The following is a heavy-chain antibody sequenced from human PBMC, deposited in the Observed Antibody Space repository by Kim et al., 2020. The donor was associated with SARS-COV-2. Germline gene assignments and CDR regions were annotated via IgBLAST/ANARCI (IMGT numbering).Heavy chain of an antibody. CDR3: ATRGCSGGSCYSGVLGAFDI. CDR1: GGSISSYY. J-gene: IGHJ3*02. D-gene: IGHD2-15*01. Sequence: SETLSLACTVSGGSISSYYWSWIRQPPGKGLEWIGYIYYSGSTNYNPSLKSRVTISVDTSKNQFSLKLSSVTAADTAVYYCATRGCSGGSCYSGVLGAFDIWGQGTMVTVSS. V-gene: IGHV4-59*01. CDR2: IYYSGST.